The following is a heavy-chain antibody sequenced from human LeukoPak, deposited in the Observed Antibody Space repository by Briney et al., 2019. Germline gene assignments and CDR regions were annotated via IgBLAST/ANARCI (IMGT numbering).Heavy chain of an antibody. D-gene: IGHD6-13*01. V-gene: IGHV3-21*01. J-gene: IGHJ5*02. CDR2: ISSSSSYI. Sequence: GGSLRLSCAASGFTFSNFGMNWVRQAPGKGLEWVSSISSSSSYIYYADSVKGRFTISRDNAKNSLYLQMNSLRAEDTAVYYCARGPSIAAAGTEWFDPWGQGTLVTVSS. CDR1: GFTFSNFG. CDR3: ARGPSIAAAGTEWFDP.